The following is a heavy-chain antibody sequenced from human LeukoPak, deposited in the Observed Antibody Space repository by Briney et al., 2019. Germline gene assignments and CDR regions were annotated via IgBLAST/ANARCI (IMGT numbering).Heavy chain of an antibody. CDR2: ISSSGSTI. V-gene: IGHV3-11*01. CDR3: ARDHGSITMIVVAPEYYFDY. Sequence: GGSLRLSCAASGFTFSDNYMSWIRQAPGKGLEWVSYISSSGSTIYYADSVKGRFTISRDNAKNSLYLQMNSLRAEDTAVYYCARDHGSITMIVVAPEYYFDYWGRGTLVTVSS. J-gene: IGHJ4*02. D-gene: IGHD3-22*01. CDR1: GFTFSDNY.